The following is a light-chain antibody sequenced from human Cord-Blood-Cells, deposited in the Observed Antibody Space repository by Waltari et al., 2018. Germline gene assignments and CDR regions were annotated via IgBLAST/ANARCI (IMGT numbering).Light chain of an antibody. J-gene: IGKJ2*01. CDR1: QSVSSSY. CDR3: QQYGSSPLYT. Sequence: EIVLPQSPGTLSLSPGERATLPCRASQSVSSSYLAWYQQKPGQPPRLLIYGASSRATGIPDRFSGSGSGTDFTLTISRLEPEDFAVYYCQQYGSSPLYTFGQGTKLEIK. V-gene: IGKV3-20*01. CDR2: GAS.